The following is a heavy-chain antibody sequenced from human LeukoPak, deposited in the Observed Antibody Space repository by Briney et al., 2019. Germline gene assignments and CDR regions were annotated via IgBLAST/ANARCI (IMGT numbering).Heavy chain of an antibody. Sequence: ASVKVSCKASGGTFSSYAISWVRQAPAQGLEWMGGIIPIFGTANYAQKFQGRVTITADKSTSTAYMELSSLRSEDTAVYYCARSGPTIFGEFDYWGQGTLVTVSS. CDR1: GGTFSSYA. J-gene: IGHJ4*02. CDR2: IIPIFGTA. CDR3: ARSGPTIFGEFDY. D-gene: IGHD3-3*01. V-gene: IGHV1-69*06.